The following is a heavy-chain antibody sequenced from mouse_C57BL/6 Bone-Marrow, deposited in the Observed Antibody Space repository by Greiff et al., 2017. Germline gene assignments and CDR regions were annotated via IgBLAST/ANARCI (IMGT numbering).Heavy chain of an antibody. Sequence: QVQLKQPGAELVKPGASVKLSCKASGYTFTSYWMHWVKQRPGRGLEWIGRIDPNSGGTKYNEKFKSKATLTVDKPSSTAYMQLSRLTSEDSAVYYCARSNGNYGYWYFDVWGTGTTVTVSS. D-gene: IGHD2-1*01. J-gene: IGHJ1*03. CDR2: IDPNSGGT. CDR1: GYTFTSYW. V-gene: IGHV1-72*01. CDR3: ARSNGNYGYWYFDV.